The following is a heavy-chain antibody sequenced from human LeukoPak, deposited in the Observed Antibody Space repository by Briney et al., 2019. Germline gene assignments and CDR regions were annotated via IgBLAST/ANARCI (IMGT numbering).Heavy chain of an antibody. D-gene: IGHD1-26*01. J-gene: IGHJ4*02. CDR3: ARDVKGGNFDY. CDR2: IKKDGSEK. Sequence: GGSLRLSCAASGFTFTNYWMSWVRQAPGKGLEWVANIKKDGSEKYYVDSVKGRFTISRDNAVYLQMNSLRVEDTAVYDCARDVKGGNFDYWGQGTLVTVSS. CDR1: GFTFTNYW. V-gene: IGHV3-7*01.